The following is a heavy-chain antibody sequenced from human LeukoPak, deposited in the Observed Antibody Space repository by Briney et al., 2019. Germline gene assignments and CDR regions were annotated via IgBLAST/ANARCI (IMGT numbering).Heavy chain of an antibody. V-gene: IGHV3-23*01. Sequence: PGGALRLSCGASVFTFSSYAMSWVRQAPGKGLERVPAISGSGGSTYYADSVKGRFTISRDNSKNTLYLQMNSLRAEDTAVYYCAKVGSGYYRLFDYRGQGTLVTVSS. CDR1: VFTFSSYA. CDR2: ISGSGGST. CDR3: AKVGSGYYRLFDY. J-gene: IGHJ4*02. D-gene: IGHD3-22*01.